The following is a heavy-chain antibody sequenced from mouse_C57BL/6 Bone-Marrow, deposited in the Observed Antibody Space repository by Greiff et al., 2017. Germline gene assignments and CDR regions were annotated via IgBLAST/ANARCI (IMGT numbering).Heavy chain of an antibody. Sequence: VQVVESGPGLVAPSQRLSITCTVSGFSLTSYGVDWVRQSPGKGLEWLGVIWGVGSTNYNSALKSRLSISKDNSKSQVFLKMNSLQTDDTAMYYCASTGYSPWFAYWGQGTLVTVCA. V-gene: IGHV2-6*01. CDR2: IWGVGST. CDR3: ASTGYSPWFAY. D-gene: IGHD2-3*01. CDR1: GFSLTSYG. J-gene: IGHJ3*01.